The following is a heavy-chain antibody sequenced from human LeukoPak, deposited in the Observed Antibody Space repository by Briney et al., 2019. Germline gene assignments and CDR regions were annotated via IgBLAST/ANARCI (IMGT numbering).Heavy chain of an antibody. Sequence: GGSLRLSCAASGFTFSNAWMSWVRQAPGKGLEWVGRIKSNTDGGTTDYAAPVKGRFTISRDDSKNTLYLQMNSLKTEDTAVYYCTTDGAYGGTFFDYWGRAPWSPSPQ. V-gene: IGHV3-15*01. J-gene: IGHJ4*02. CDR2: IKSNTDGGTT. D-gene: IGHD4-23*01. CDR1: GFTFSNAW. CDR3: TTDGAYGGTFFDY.